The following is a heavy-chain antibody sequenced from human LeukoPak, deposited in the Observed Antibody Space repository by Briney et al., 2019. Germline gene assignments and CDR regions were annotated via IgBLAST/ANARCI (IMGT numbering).Heavy chain of an antibody. J-gene: IGHJ4*02. Sequence: ASVKVSCKASGYTFTSYAMYWVRQAPGQRLEWMGWINAGNGNTKYSQKFQGRVTITRDTSASTAYMELSSLRSEDTAVYYCARELPRIPMIMITFGGVIGYWGQGTLVTVSS. CDR3: ARELPRIPMIMITFGGVIGY. CDR2: INAGNGNT. V-gene: IGHV1-3*01. D-gene: IGHD3-16*02. CDR1: GYTFTSYA.